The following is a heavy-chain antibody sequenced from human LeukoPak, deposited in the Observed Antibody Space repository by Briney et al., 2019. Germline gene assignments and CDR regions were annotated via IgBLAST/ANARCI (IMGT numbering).Heavy chain of an antibody. D-gene: IGHD2-15*01. CDR1: GFTFSSYW. V-gene: IGHV3-7*05. CDR2: IKQDGSEK. CDR3: AEASRADFVVVVAGFEY. J-gene: IGHJ4*02. Sequence: GGSLRLSCAASGFTFSSYWMSWVRQAPGKGLEWVANIKQDGSEKYYVDSVKGRFTISRDNSKNTLYLQMNSLRAEDTAVYYCAEASRADFVVVVAGFEYWGQGTLVTVSS.